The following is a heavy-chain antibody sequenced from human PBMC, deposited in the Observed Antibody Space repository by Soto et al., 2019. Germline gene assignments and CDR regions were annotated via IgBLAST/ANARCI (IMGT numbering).Heavy chain of an antibody. CDR2: ISDDGSNK. J-gene: IGHJ6*03. D-gene: IGHD6-19*01. Sequence: QVQLVESGGGVVQPGRSQRLSCAASGFTFSSYGIHWVRQAPGKGLEWVAVISDDGSNKYYDDSVKGRFTLCRDNSKNTLYLQMNSLRAEDTAVYYCAKDPNSSGWYGYYYYYYMHVWGKRTTVTVSS. V-gene: IGHV3-30*18. CDR3: AKDPNSSGWYGYYYYYYMHV. CDR1: GFTFSSYG.